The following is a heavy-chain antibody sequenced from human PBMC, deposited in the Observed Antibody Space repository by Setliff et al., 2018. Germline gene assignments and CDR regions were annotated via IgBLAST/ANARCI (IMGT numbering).Heavy chain of an antibody. J-gene: IGHJ3*02. D-gene: IGHD2-15*01. Sequence: SETLSLTCSVSGDSISSSSYYWGWIRQPPGKGLEWIGSINYSGITYYSPSPKSRVIVSVDTSKNQFSLKLSSVTAADTAVYSCARLPGYCNGGNCYGYYTFDIWGQGTMVTVSS. CDR1: GDSISSSSYY. CDR2: INYSGIT. CDR3: ARLPGYCNGGNCYGYYTFDI. V-gene: IGHV4-39*01.